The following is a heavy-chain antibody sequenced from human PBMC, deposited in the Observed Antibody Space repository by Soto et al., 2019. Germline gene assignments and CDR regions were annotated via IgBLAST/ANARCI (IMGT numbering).Heavy chain of an antibody. CDR3: ASLRGYYDSSGYYESHYGMDV. Sequence: GASVKVSCKASGYAFTSYAMHWVRQAPGQRLEWMGWINAGNGNTKYSQKFQGRVTITRDTSASTAYMELSSLRSEDTAVYYCASLRGYYDSSGYYESHYGMDVWGQGTTVTVSS. V-gene: IGHV1-3*01. J-gene: IGHJ6*02. CDR1: GYAFTSYA. D-gene: IGHD3-22*01. CDR2: INAGNGNT.